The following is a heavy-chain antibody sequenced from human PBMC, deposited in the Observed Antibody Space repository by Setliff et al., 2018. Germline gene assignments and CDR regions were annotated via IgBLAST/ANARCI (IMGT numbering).Heavy chain of an antibody. CDR3: AGTDAYCAGDCSIS. CDR2: IIPILGIT. CDR1: GGAFSTYS. V-gene: IGHV1-69*13. Sequence: SAVKVPCQPSGGAFSTYSLSWVRQAPGQGVEWVGRIIPILGITNYAQSFQGRVTITADDSTSTIYMDVSSLRAKDTATYYCAGTDAYCAGDCSISWGQGTLVTVSS. D-gene: IGHD2-21*02. J-gene: IGHJ5*02.